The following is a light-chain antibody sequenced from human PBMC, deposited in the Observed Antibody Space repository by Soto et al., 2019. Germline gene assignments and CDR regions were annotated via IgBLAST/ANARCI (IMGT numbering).Light chain of an antibody. CDR2: WAS. V-gene: IGKV4-1*01. Sequence: DIVMTQSPDSLAVSLGERAAINCKSSQSGLSSSNNKNHLAWYQQSPGQPPKLLIYWASTRESGVPDRFSGSGSETDFTLTISSLQAEDVAVYYCQQYYSPPVTFGHGTKVDIK. CDR3: QQYYSPPVT. CDR1: QSGLSSSNNKNH. J-gene: IGKJ3*01.